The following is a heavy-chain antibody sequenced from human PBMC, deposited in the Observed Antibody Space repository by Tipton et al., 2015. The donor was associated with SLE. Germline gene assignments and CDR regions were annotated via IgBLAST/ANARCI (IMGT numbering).Heavy chain of an antibody. Sequence: SLRLSCAASGFTVSSNYMSWVRQAPGKGLEWVSAISGSGGSTYYADSVKGRFTISRDNSKNTLYLQMNSLRAEDTAVYYCAKDWAFDIWGQGTMVTVSS. CDR2: ISGSGGST. J-gene: IGHJ3*02. CDR1: GFTVSSNY. V-gene: IGHV3-23*01. CDR3: AKDWAFDI.